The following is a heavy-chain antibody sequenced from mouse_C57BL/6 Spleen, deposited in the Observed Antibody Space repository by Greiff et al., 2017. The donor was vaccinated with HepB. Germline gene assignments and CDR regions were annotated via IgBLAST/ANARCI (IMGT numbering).Heavy chain of an antibody. D-gene: IGHD1-1*01. Sequence: VQLQQSDAELVKPGASVKISCKVSGYTFTDHTIHWMKQRPEQGLEWIGYIYPRDGSTKYNEKFKGKATLTADKSSSTAYMQLNSLTSEDSAVYVCAREKTKRNYYGSTYYYAMDYWGQGTSVTVSS. CDR3: AREKTKRNYYGSTYYYAMDY. J-gene: IGHJ4*01. V-gene: IGHV1-78*01. CDR1: GYTFTDHT. CDR2: IYPRDGST.